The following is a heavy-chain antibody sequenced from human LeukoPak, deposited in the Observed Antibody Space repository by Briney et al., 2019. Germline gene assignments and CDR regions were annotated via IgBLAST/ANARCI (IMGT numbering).Heavy chain of an antibody. CDR2: IYYSGST. CDR1: GGSISSSSYY. CDR3: ARLNSGSYYIDY. D-gene: IGHD1-26*01. Sequence: SETLSLTCTVSGGSISSSSYYWGWIRQPPGKGLERIGSIYYSGSTYYNPSLKSRVTISVDTSKNQFSLKLSSVTAADTAVYYCARLNSGSYYIDYWGQGTLVTVSS. V-gene: IGHV4-39*01. J-gene: IGHJ4*02.